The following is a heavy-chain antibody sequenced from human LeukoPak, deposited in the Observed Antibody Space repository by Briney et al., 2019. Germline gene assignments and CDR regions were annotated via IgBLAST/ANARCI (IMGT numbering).Heavy chain of an antibody. J-gene: IGHJ4*02. CDR1: GGSISSSSYY. V-gene: IGHV4-39*01. CDR3: ARREAVAGTVDY. Sequence: SETLSLTCTVSGGSISSSSYYWGWIRQPPGKGLEWIGSIYYSGSTYYNPSLKSRVTISVDTSKNQFSLKLSSVTAADTAVYYCARREAVAGTVDYWGQGTLVTVSS. D-gene: IGHD6-19*01. CDR2: IYYSGST.